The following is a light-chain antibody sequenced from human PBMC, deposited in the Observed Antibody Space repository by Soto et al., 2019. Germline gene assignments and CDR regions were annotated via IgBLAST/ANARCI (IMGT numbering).Light chain of an antibody. CDR2: EVS. Sequence: QSALTQPPSASGSPGQSVTISCTGTSSDVAGYNYVSWYQQHPGKAPKVMIYEVSKRPSGVPDRFSGSKSGNTASLTVSGLQAEDEADYYCSSYAGSNIYVFGTGTKVTVL. CDR3: SSYAGSNIYV. CDR1: SSDVAGYNY. V-gene: IGLV2-8*01. J-gene: IGLJ1*01.